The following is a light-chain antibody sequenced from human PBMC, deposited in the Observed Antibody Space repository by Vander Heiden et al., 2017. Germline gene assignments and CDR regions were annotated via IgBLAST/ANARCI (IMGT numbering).Light chain of an antibody. CDR2: AAS. Sequence: DIQMTQSPSSLSASVGDRVTITCRASQSISSYLNWYQQKPGKAPKLLIYAASSLQSGVPSRFSGSGSGTDFTLTISSRQPEDFATYYCQQSDSTPMYTFGQWTKLEIK. J-gene: IGKJ2*01. CDR1: QSISSY. V-gene: IGKV1-39*01. CDR3: QQSDSTPMYT.